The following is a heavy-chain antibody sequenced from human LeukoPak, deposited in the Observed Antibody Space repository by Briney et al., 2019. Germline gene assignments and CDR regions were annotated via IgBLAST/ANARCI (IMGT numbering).Heavy chain of an antibody. J-gene: IGHJ4*02. D-gene: IGHD6-13*01. CDR3: ARIAAAGSWVPFDY. Sequence: SGGSLRLSCAASGFTFSSYEMNWVRQAPGKGLEWVSYISSSGSTIYYADSVKGRFTISRDNAKNSLYLQMNSLRAEDTAVYYCARIAAAGSWVPFDYWGQGTLVTVSS. CDR1: GFTFSSYE. V-gene: IGHV3-48*03. CDR2: ISSSGSTI.